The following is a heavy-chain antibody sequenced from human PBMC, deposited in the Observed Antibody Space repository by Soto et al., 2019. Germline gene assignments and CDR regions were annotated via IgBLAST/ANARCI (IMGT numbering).Heavy chain of an antibody. V-gene: IGHV3-72*01. CDR1: GFIFSDRY. CDR3: ATIDMVEKFDP. Sequence: EVQLVESGGGLVQPGGSLRLSCAASGFIFSDRYMDWVRQTPGKGLEWLGRIRNRANSYSTEYAASVRGRFTISRDDSNNLLYLRMSSLKTEDTAVYYCATIDMVEKFDPRGQGILVTVSS. CDR2: IRNRANSYST. D-gene: IGHD3-10*01. J-gene: IGHJ5*02.